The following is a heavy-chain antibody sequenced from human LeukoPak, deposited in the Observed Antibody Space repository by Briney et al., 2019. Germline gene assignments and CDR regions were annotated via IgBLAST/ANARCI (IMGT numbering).Heavy chain of an antibody. CDR2: ISGSGGST. Sequence: TGGSLRLSCAASGFTFSSYAMSWVRQAPGKGLEWVSAISGSGGSTYYADSVKGRFTISRDNSKNTLYLQMNSLRAEDTAVYYCAKPTGYGDLNFDYWGQGTLVTVSS. J-gene: IGHJ4*02. D-gene: IGHD4-17*01. CDR1: GFTFSSYA. V-gene: IGHV3-23*01. CDR3: AKPTGYGDLNFDY.